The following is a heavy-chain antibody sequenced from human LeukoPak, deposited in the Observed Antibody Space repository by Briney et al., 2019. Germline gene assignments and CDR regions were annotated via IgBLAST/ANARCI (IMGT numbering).Heavy chain of an antibody. CDR1: GFNFSSYG. CDR2: ISYDGSNK. Sequence: GGSLRLSCAASGFNFSSYGMHWVRQAPGKGLEWVTLISYDGSNKYYADSVKGRFTISRDNSKNTLYLQMNSLTAEDTAVYYCAKGGRFGESTSYFDYWGQGTLVTVSS. D-gene: IGHD3-10*01. J-gene: IGHJ4*02. V-gene: IGHV3-30*18. CDR3: AKGGRFGESTSYFDY.